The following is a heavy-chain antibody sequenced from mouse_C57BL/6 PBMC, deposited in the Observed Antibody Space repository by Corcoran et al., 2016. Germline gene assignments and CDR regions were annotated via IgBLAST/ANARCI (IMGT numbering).Heavy chain of an antibody. CDR2: INTYSGVP. CDR1: GYTFTTYG. V-gene: IGHV9-3*01. CDR3: AREVHYYGSSYVGAWFAY. D-gene: IGHD1-1*01. J-gene: IGHJ3*01. Sequence: QIQLVQSGPELKKPGETVKISCKASGYTFTTYGMSWVKQAPGKGLKWMGWINTYSGVPTYADDFKGRFAFSLETSASTAYLQINNLKNEDTATYFCAREVHYYGSSYVGAWFAYWGQGTLVTVSA.